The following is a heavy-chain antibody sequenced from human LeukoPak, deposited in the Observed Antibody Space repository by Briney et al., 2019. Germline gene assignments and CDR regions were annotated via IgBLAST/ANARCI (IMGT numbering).Heavy chain of an antibody. CDR1: RFTLSSYS. V-gene: IGHV3-21*04. J-gene: IGHJ4*02. CDR2: ISDNSYWI. Sequence: PGVSLRLSCVASRFTLSSYSMSWVRQAPGKGLEWVSSISDNSYWIYYADSVEGRFTISRDNAKNSLYLQMNSLRAEDTAVYYCAKDEAGIFDYWGQGTLVTVSS. D-gene: IGHD6-19*01. CDR3: AKDEAGIFDY.